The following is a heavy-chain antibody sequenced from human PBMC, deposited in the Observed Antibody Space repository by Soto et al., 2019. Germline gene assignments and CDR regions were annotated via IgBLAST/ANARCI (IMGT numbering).Heavy chain of an antibody. J-gene: IGHJ3*02. CDR1: GFTFTSSA. Sequence: ASVKVSCKASGFTFTSSAMQWVRQARGRRLEWIGWIVVGSGNTNYAQKFQERVTITRDMSTSTAYMELSSLRSEDTAVYYCAASPITMVRGVISPDAFDIWGQGTMVTVSS. CDR2: IVVGSGNT. CDR3: AASPITMVRGVISPDAFDI. D-gene: IGHD3-10*01. V-gene: IGHV1-58*02.